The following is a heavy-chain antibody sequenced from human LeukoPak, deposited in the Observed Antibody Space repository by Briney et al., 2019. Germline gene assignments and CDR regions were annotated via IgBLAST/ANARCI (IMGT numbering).Heavy chain of an antibody. V-gene: IGHV1-69*13. D-gene: IGHD3-3*01. CDR1: GGTFSSYA. Sequence: ASVKVSCKASGGTFSSYAISWVRQAPGQGLEWMGGIIPIFGTANYAQKFQGRVTITADESTSTAYMELSSLRSEDTAVYYCARDTYYDFWSGYRRGYYYYMDVWGKGTTVTVSS. CDR2: IIPIFGTA. CDR3: ARDTYYDFWSGYRRGYYYYMDV. J-gene: IGHJ6*03.